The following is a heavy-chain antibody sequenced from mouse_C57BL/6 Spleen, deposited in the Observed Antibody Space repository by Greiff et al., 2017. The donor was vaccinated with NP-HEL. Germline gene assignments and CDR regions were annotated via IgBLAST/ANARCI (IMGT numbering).Heavy chain of an antibody. J-gene: IGHJ2*01. D-gene: IGHD3-3*01. CDR2: IDPSDSYT. Sequence: QVHVKQPGAELVMPGASVKLSCKASGYTFTSYWMHWVKQRPGQGLEWIGEIDPSDSYTNYNQKFKGKSTLTVDKSSSTAYMQLSSLTSEDSAVYYCARGWENFDYWGQGTTLTVSS. CDR1: GYTFTSYW. CDR3: ARGWENFDY. V-gene: IGHV1-69*01.